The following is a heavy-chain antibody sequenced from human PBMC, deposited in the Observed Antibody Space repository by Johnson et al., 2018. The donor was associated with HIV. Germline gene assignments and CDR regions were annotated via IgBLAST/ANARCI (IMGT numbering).Heavy chain of an antibody. Sequence: VQLVESGGGLVKPGGSLRLSCAASGFTFSDYYMSWIRQAPGKGLEWVSYISSCGTTIYYADSVKGRFTISRDNSKNTLFLQMNSLRDEDTAVYFCAKGGVWEIPLGFGAVDFWGQGTMVSASS. V-gene: IGHV3-11*04. CDR2: ISSCGTTI. J-gene: IGHJ3*01. D-gene: IGHD1-26*01. CDR3: AKGGVWEIPLGFGAVDF. CDR1: GFTFSDYY.